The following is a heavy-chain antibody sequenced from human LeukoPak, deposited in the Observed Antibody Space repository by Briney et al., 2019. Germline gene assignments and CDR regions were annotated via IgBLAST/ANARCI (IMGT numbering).Heavy chain of an antibody. CDR2: INHSGST. CDR1: GGSFSGYY. D-gene: IGHD3-10*01. V-gene: IGHV4-34*01. CDR3: ARVGSMVRGVIITTGFDY. J-gene: IGHJ4*02. Sequence: SETLSLTCAVYGGSFSGYYWSWIRQPPGKGLEWIGEINHSGSTNYNPSLKSRVTISVDTSKNQFSLKLSSVTAADTAVYYCARVGSMVRGVIITTGFDYWGQGTLVTVSS.